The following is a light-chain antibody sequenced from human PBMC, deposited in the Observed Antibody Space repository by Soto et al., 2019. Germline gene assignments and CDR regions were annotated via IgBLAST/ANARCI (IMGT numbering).Light chain of an antibody. V-gene: IGKV1-39*01. Sequence: DIQMTQSPSSLSASVGDRVTITCRASQSISSYLNWYQQKPGKAPKLLIYAASSLQSGAPSRFSGSGSGTDFTLTTSSLQPEDFATYYCQQGYSTPSVTFGQGTKVEIK. J-gene: IGKJ1*01. CDR1: QSISSY. CDR2: AAS. CDR3: QQGYSTPSVT.